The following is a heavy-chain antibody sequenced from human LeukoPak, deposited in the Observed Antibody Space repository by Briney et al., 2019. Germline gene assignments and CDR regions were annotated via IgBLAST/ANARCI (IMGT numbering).Heavy chain of an antibody. D-gene: IGHD3-22*01. V-gene: IGHV1-69*13. J-gene: IGHJ4*02. Sequence: SVKVSCKASGGTFSSYAISWVRQAPGQGLEWMGGIIPIFGTANYAEKFQGRVTITADESTSTAYMELSSLRSEDTAVYYCARSHLAYYYDSSGYYFDYWGQGTLVTVSS. CDR3: ARSHLAYYYDSSGYYFDY. CDR1: GGTFSSYA. CDR2: IIPIFGTA.